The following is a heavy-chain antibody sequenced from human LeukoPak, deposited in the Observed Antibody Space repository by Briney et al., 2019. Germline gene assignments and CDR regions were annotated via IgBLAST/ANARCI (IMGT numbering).Heavy chain of an antibody. J-gene: IGHJ3*02. Sequence: SGTLSLTCAVSGGSISSSNWWSWVRQPPGKELEWIGEINHSGSTNYNPSLKSRVTISVDTSKNQFSLKLSSVTAADTAVYYCARGRLNMVRGVIQRRAFDIWGQGTMVTVSS. V-gene: IGHV4-4*02. CDR3: ARGRLNMVRGVIQRRAFDI. CDR1: GGSISSSNW. CDR2: INHSGST. D-gene: IGHD3-10*01.